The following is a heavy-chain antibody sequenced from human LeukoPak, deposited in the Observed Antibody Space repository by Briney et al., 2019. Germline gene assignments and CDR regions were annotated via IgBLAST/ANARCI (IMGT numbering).Heavy chain of an antibody. J-gene: IGHJ4*02. V-gene: IGHV3-21*01. CDR3: ARSSKYSSGWYGGYYFDY. D-gene: IGHD6-19*01. CDR2: ISSSSSYI. Sequence: PGGSLRLSCAASGFTFSSYSMNWVRQAPGKGLEWVSSISSSSSYIYYADSVKGRFTISRDNAKNSLYLQMNSLRAEDTAVYYCARSSKYSSGWYGGYYFDYWGQGTLVTVSS. CDR1: GFTFSSYS.